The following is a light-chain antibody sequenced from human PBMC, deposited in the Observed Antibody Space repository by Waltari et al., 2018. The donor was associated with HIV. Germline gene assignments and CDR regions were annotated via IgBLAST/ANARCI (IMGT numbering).Light chain of an antibody. CDR1: QSISRW. V-gene: IGKV1-5*03. Sequence: DIQMTQSPSTLSASVGDRVTITCRATQSISRWLAWYQQKPGKAPKLLIYKASTLHTGVPSRFRGSGSGNEFTLSIDSLQPDDFATYYCQQYDSSLTFGQGTKVDI. CDR2: KAS. CDR3: QQYDSSLT. J-gene: IGKJ1*01.